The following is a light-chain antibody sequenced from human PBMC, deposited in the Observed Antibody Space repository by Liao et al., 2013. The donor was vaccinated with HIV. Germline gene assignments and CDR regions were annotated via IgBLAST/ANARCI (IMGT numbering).Light chain of an antibody. CDR3: QTWDRSLGV. Sequence: SYVLTQPPSVSVSPGQTARITCSGNKLGEKYTSWYQQKPGQSPVVVMYQDKKRPSGIPERFSGSISGNTATLTISGTQAMDEADYYCQTWDRSLGVFGTGTKVTVL. CDR2: QDK. CDR1: KLGEKY. J-gene: IGLJ1*01. V-gene: IGLV3-1*01.